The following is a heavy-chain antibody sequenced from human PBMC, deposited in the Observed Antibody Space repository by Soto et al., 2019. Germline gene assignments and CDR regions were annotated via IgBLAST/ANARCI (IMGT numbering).Heavy chain of an antibody. CDR3: AKASTYEYVWGSFRYYFDH. D-gene: IGHD3-16*02. V-gene: IGHV3-23*01. Sequence: GGSLRLSCAASGFSFNIYAMSWVRQAPGKGLEWVSGISGSGDRTHYVDSVKGRFTISRDNVKNTLYLQMNSLRAEDTAVYYCAKASTYEYVWGSFRYYFDHWGQGALVTISS. CDR2: ISGSGDRT. J-gene: IGHJ4*02. CDR1: GFSFNIYA.